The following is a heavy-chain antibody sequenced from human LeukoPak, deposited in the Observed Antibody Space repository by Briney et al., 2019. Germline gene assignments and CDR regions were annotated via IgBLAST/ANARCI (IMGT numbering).Heavy chain of an antibody. D-gene: IGHD6-6*01. J-gene: IGHJ5*02. Sequence: GASVTVSCKASGYTFTGYYMRWVRQAPGQGLEWMGWINPYSGGTNYAQKFQGRVTMTRDTSTSTAYMELGRLRSDGTAVYYCARASFTAARRGGWFDPWGQGTLVTVSS. CDR1: GYTFTGYY. CDR3: ARASFTAARRGGWFDP. V-gene: IGHV1-2*02. CDR2: INPYSGGT.